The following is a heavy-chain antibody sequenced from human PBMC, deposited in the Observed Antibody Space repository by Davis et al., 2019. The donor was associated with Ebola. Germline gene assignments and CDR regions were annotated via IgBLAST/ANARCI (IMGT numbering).Heavy chain of an antibody. D-gene: IGHD6-6*01. CDR1: GGTFSSYA. Sequence: SVKVSCKASGGTFSSYAISWVRQAPGQGLEWMGGIIPIFGTANYAQKFQGRVTITANKSTSTAYMELSSLRSEDTAVYYCARGGRGIAARPDYYGMDVWGQGTTVTVSS. V-gene: IGHV1-69*06. CDR3: ARGGRGIAARPDYYGMDV. CDR2: IIPIFGTA. J-gene: IGHJ6*02.